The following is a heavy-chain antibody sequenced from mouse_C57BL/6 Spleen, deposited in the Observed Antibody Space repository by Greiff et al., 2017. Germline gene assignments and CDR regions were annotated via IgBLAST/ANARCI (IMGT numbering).Heavy chain of an antibody. CDR3: ARPFYDYDWYFDV. D-gene: IGHD2-4*01. V-gene: IGHV5-16*01. CDR1: GFTFSDYY. Sequence: EVNVVESEGGLVQPGSSMKLSCTASGFTFSDYYMAWVRQVPEKGLEWVANINYDGSSTYYLDSLKSRFIISRDNAKNILYLQMSSLKSEDTATYYCARPFYDYDWYFDVWGTGTTVTVSS. CDR2: INYDGSST. J-gene: IGHJ1*03.